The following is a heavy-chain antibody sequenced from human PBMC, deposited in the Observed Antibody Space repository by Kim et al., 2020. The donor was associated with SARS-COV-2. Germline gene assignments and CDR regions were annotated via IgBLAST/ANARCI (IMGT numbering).Heavy chain of an antibody. CDR3: ARSGYSSGWYYFDY. J-gene: IGHJ4*02. D-gene: IGHD6-19*01. V-gene: IGHV3-33*01. Sequence: YADSVKSLFTISRDNSKNTLYLQMNSLRAEDTAVYYCARSGYSSGWYYFDYWGQGTLVTVSS.